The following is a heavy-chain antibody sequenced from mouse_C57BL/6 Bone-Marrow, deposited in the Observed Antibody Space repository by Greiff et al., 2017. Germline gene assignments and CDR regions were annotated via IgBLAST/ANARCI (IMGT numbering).Heavy chain of an antibody. J-gene: IGHJ4*01. Sequence: QVQLQQSGAELVKPGASVKLSCKASGYTFTEYTIHWVKQRSGQGLEWIGWFYPGSGSIKYNEKFKDKATLTADKSSSTVYMELSRLTSEDSAVYFCARNEEGLRLRGYAMDYWGQGTSVTVSS. CDR2: FYPGSGSI. CDR1: GYTFTEYT. D-gene: IGHD3-2*02. CDR3: ARNEEGLRLRGYAMDY. V-gene: IGHV1-62-2*01.